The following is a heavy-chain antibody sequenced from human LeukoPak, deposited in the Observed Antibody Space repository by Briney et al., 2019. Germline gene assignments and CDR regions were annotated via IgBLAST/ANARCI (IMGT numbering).Heavy chain of an antibody. D-gene: IGHD6-19*01. Sequence: SGRSLRLSCAASGFPFGSSDIHWVRQAPDKGLEWVAFISYDGSDKYYADSVKGRFTVSRDNSKHTLYLQMNSLRAEDTAVYYCAKDRGWCFEYWGQGTVVTVSS. V-gene: IGHV3-30*18. CDR1: GFPFGSSD. J-gene: IGHJ4*02. CDR2: ISYDGSDK. CDR3: AKDRGWCFEY.